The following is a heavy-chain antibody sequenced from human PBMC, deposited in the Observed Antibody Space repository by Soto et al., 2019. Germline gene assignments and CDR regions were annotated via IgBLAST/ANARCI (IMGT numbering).Heavy chain of an antibody. J-gene: IGHJ4*02. CDR1: GSSIRSTSYY. Sequence: SETLSHTWTVSGSSIRSTSYYWGWNRQPPGRGLEWIGSIYYSGNTYYNPSLKSRVTISVDTSKNQFSLKLSSVTASDTAVYYCASRYSSRRFAYWGQGTLVTVSS. CDR3: ASRYSSRRFAY. CDR2: IYYSGNT. D-gene: IGHD6-19*01. V-gene: IGHV4-39*01.